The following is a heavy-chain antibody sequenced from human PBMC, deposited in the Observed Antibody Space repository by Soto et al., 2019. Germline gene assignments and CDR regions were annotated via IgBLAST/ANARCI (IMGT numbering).Heavy chain of an antibody. CDR3: ASRRYYDSSGYFRHASDI. D-gene: IGHD3-22*01. V-gene: IGHV1-18*01. CDR1: GYTFTSYG. Sequence: EASVKVSCTASGYTFTSYGISWVRQAPGQGLEWMGWISAYNGNTNYAQKLQGRVTMTTDTSTSTAYMELRSLRSDDTAVYYCASRRYYDSSGYFRHASDIWGQGTMVTVSS. CDR2: ISAYNGNT. J-gene: IGHJ3*02.